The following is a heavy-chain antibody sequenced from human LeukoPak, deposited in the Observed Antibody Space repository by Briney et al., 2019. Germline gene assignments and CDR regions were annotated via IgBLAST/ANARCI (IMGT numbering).Heavy chain of an antibody. V-gene: IGHV1-2*02. Sequence: ASVKVSCKASGNTFTGDFMHWVRLAPAQGLGWMVWINVNSGGTHYAQKFQGRVSMTSDTSIATAYMELSGLRSDDTAVYYCASYSDSPKEFDKWGQGTLVSVSS. D-gene: IGHD1-26*01. CDR2: INVNSGGT. CDR1: GNTFTGDF. CDR3: ASYSDSPKEFDK. J-gene: IGHJ4*02.